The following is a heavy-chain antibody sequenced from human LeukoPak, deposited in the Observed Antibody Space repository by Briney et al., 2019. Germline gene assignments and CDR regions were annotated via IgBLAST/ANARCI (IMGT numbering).Heavy chain of an antibody. V-gene: IGHV3-48*01. CDR3: ARGTWFDY. J-gene: IGHJ4*02. CDR2: ISSSSSTI. CDR1: GFTFSSYS. Sequence: GGSLRLSCAASGFTFSSYSMTWVRQAPGKGLEWVSYISSSSSTIYYADSVKGRFTLSRDNAKNSLYLQMNSLRAEDTAVYYCARGTWFDYWGQGTLVTVSS.